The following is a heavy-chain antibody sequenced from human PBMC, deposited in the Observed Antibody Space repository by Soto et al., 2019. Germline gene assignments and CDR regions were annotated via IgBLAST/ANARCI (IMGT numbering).Heavy chain of an antibody. J-gene: IGHJ5*01. CDR3: XRESSLLLPDSGKKIDP. CDR1: GGSVNSGHYY. Sequence: SETLSLTCTVSGGSVNSGHYYWNWIRQSPGKGLEWIGYIYYSGSTNYNSSLKSRLSISIDTSRNQFSLKLTSVTAADTAVYYCXRESSLLLPDSGKKIDPWGQGILVTVSS. D-gene: IGHD3-10*01. CDR2: IYYSGST. V-gene: IGHV4-61*01.